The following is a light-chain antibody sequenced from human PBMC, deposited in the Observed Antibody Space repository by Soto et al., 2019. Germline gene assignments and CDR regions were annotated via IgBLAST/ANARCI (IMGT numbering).Light chain of an antibody. CDR2: AAS. CDR1: QGISSY. Sequence: DIQLTQSPSFLSASVGDRVTITCRASQGISSYLAWYQQKPGKAPKLLIYAASTLQSGVPSRFSGSRSGTEFTLTFSSLQPEDFATYYCQQHNSYPLTFGGGTKVEIK. CDR3: QQHNSYPLT. V-gene: IGKV1-9*01. J-gene: IGKJ4*01.